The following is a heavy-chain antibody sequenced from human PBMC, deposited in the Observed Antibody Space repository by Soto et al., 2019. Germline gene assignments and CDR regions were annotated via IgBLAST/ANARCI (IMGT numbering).Heavy chain of an antibody. V-gene: IGHV3-23*01. CDR3: AKDSSSSYSSGWSNWFDP. J-gene: IGHJ5*02. CDR1: GFTFSSYA. D-gene: IGHD6-19*01. CDR2: ISGSGGST. Sequence: GGSLRLSCAASGFTFSSYAMSWVRQAPGKGLEWVSAISGSGGSTYYADSVKGRFTISRDNSKNTLYLQMNSLRAEDTAVYYCAKDSSSSYSSGWSNWFDPWGQGTLVTVSS.